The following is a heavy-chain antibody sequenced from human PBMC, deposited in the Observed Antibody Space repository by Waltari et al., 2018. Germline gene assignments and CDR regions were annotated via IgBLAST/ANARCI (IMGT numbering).Heavy chain of an antibody. CDR1: GGSISSSSYY. D-gene: IGHD3-22*01. J-gene: IGHJ4*02. CDR3: AGAIVVVITGLFDY. CDR2: IYHSGST. V-gene: IGHV4-39*07. Sequence: QLQLQESGPGLVKPSETLSLTCTVSGGSISSSSYYWGWIRQPPGKGLEWIGSIYHSGSTYYNPSLKSRVTISVDTSKNQFSLKLSSVTAADTAVYYCAGAIVVVITGLFDYWGQGTLVTVSS.